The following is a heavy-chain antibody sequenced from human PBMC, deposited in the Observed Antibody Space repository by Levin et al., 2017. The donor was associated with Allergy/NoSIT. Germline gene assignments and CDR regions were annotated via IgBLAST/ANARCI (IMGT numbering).Heavy chain of an antibody. CDR3: ARSELFYSSFTNYYYYGMDV. V-gene: IGHV3-74*01. Sequence: GESLKISCAASGFTFTSYWMHWVRQAPGKGLVWVSRINSDGSSTSYADSVKGRFTISRDNAKNTLYLQMNSLRAEDTAVYYCARSELFYSSFTNYYYYGMDVWGQGPTVTV. CDR1: GFTFTSYW. J-gene: IGHJ6*02. D-gene: IGHD6-6*01. CDR2: INSDGSST.